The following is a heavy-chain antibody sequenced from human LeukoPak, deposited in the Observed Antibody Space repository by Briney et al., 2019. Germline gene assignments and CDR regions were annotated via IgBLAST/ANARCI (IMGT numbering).Heavy chain of an antibody. V-gene: IGHV1-8*01. J-gene: IGHJ4*02. CDR1: GYTFTSYD. CDR2: MNPNSGNT. D-gene: IGHD3-10*01. Sequence: GASVKVSCKASGYTFTSYDINWVRQATGQGLEWMGWMNPNSGNTGYAQKFQGRVTMTRDTSISTAYMELSRLRSDDTAVYYCARVGSGIYYKTPTVAPDYWGQETLVTVSS. CDR3: ARVGSGIYYKTPTVAPDY.